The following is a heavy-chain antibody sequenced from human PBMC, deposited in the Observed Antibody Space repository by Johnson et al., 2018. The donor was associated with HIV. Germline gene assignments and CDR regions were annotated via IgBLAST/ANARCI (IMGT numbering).Heavy chain of an antibody. CDR2: VKNKADGGTI. V-gene: IGHV3-15*01. Sequence: VQLVESGGGVLRPGASLRLSCEGFGFIFDDYGLNWVRQAPGKGLEWVGRVKNKADGGTIDYAAFVKGRFIISRDDSKNTLYLQMKSMKTEDTAVYYCTTARNRLWSSSDWAEFCAFDIWGQGTMVTVSS. CDR3: TTARNRLWSSSDWAEFCAFDI. J-gene: IGHJ3*02. CDR1: GFIFDDYG. D-gene: IGHD6-19*01.